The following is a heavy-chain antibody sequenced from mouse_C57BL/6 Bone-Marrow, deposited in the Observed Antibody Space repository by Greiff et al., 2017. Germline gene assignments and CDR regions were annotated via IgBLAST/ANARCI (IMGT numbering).Heavy chain of an antibody. V-gene: IGHV1-9*01. CDR1: GYTFTGYW. CDR2: IFPGSGST. J-gene: IGHJ3*01. CDR3: SRNGL. Sequence: QVQLKESGAELMKPGASVKLSCKASGYTFTGYWIEWVKQRPGHGLEWIGEIFPGSGSTNYNETFKGKATLTADTSSNTAYMQLSSLTTEDSAIFYCSRNGLWGQGTLVTVSA.